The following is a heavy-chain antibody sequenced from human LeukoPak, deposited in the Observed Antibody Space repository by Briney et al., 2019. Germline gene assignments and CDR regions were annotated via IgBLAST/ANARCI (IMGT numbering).Heavy chain of an antibody. CDR1: GFTFSSYS. CDR3: ARDELYSSRWLLQH. CDR2: ISSSSSYI. D-gene: IGHD6-13*01. Sequence: GGSLRLSCAASGFTFSSYSMNWVRQAPGKGLEWVSSISSSSSYIYYADSVKGRFTISGDNAKNSLYLQMNSLRAEDTAVYYCARDELYSSRWLLQHWGQGTLVTVSS. J-gene: IGHJ1*01. V-gene: IGHV3-21*01.